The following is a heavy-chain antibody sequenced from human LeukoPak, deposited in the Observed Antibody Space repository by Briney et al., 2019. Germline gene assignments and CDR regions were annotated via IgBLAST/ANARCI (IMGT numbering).Heavy chain of an antibody. V-gene: IGHV5-51*01. CDR3: ARFVGACSGGSCYSDY. J-gene: IGHJ4*02. Sequence: GESLKISCKGSRYSFTSYWIGWVRQMPGKGLEWMGIIYPGDSDTRYSPSFQGQVTISAEKSISTAYLQWNSLKASDTAMYYCARFVGACSGGSCYSDYWGQGTLVTVSS. CDR2: IYPGDSDT. D-gene: IGHD2-15*01. CDR1: RYSFTSYW.